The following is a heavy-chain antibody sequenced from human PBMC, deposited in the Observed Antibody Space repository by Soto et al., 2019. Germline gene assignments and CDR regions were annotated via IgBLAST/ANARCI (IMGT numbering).Heavy chain of an antibody. CDR1: GYRFTNND. J-gene: IGHJ5*02. CDR3: ARGLSWFDP. Sequence: SVQVSCKASGYRFTNNDGMWVRQATGQGLEWMGWMNPGSGDTGYAQKFQGRVTMTRDISTATAYMALRSLRSADPAVYYCARGLSWFDPWGQGTLVTVSS. V-gene: IGHV1-8*01. CDR2: MNPGSGDT.